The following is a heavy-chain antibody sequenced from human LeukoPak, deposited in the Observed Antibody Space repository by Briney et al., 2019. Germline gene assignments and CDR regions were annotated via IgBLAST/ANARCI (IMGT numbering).Heavy chain of an antibody. CDR1: GFTLSNYG. Sequence: SLRLSCAVSGFTLSNYGMHWLRQAPGKGPEWVAFIWYGGSNKYYTDFVKGRFTISRDNAKNSLYLQMDSLRAEDTAVYYCARYHLGSYFRDPFDHWGQGTLVTVSS. CDR2: IWYGGSNK. V-gene: IGHV3-33*01. CDR3: ARYHLGSYFRDPFDH. J-gene: IGHJ4*02. D-gene: IGHD3-10*01.